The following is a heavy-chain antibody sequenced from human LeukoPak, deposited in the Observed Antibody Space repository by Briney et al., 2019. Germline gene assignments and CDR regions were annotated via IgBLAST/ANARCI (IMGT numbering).Heavy chain of an antibody. Sequence: GGSLRLSCAASGFTFSSYAMHWVRQAPGKGLEWVALIAYDGSNKYYADSVKGRFTISRDNSKNTLYLEMNSLRAEDTAVYYCARGRGYAVLTNFDYWGQGTLVTVSS. V-gene: IGHV3-30-3*01. CDR3: ARGRGYAVLTNFDY. D-gene: IGHD4-23*01. CDR2: IAYDGSNK. J-gene: IGHJ4*02. CDR1: GFTFSSYA.